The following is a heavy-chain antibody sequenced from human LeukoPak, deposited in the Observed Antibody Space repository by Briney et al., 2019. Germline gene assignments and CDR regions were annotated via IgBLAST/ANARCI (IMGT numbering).Heavy chain of an antibody. J-gene: IGHJ3*02. D-gene: IGHD2-2*01. CDR1: GFTFSSYA. CDR3: ARVVPAAKNAFDI. V-gene: IGHV3-30-3*01. Sequence: GGSLRLSCAASGFTFSSYAMHWVRQAPGKGLEWVAVISYDGSNKYYADSVKGRFTISRDNSKNTLYLQMNSLRAEDTALYHCARVVPAAKNAFDIWGQGTMVTVSS. CDR2: ISYDGSNK.